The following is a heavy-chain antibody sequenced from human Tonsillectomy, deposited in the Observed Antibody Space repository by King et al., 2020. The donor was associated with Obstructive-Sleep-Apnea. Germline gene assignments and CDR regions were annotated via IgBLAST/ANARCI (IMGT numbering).Heavy chain of an antibody. CDR2: INPNSGGT. V-gene: IGHV1-2*04. Sequence: QLVQSGAEVKKPGASVKVSCKASGYTFTGYYMHWVRQAPGQGLEWMGWINPNSGGTNYAQKFQGWVTMTRDTSISTAYMELSRLRSDDTAVYYCARAGPSFTIFGVVIGSLGVDYWGQGTLVTVSS. D-gene: IGHD3-3*01. J-gene: IGHJ4*02. CDR3: ARAGPSFTIFGVVIGSLGVDY. CDR1: GYTFTGYY.